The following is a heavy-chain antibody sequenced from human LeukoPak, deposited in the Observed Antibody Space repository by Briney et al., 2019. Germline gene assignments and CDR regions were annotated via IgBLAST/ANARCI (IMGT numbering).Heavy chain of an antibody. CDR1: GGSFSGYY. J-gene: IGHJ6*02. CDR3: ARVHGTMVRGVVIRYGMDV. D-gene: IGHD3-10*01. CDR2: INHSGST. V-gene: IGHV4-34*01. Sequence: SETLSFTCAVYGGSFSGYYWSWIRQPPGKGLEWIGEINHSGSTNYNPSLKSRVTISVDTSKNQFSLKLSSVTAADTAVYYCARVHGTMVRGVVIRYGMDVWGQGTTVTVSS.